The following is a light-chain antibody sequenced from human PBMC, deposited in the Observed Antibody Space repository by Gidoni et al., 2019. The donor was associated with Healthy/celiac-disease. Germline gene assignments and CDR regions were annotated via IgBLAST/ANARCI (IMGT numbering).Light chain of an antibody. J-gene: IGKJ2*01. CDR3: QQSYSTLYT. CDR1: QSISSY. Sequence: DIQMTQSPSSLSASVGDRVTITCRASQSISSYLNWYQPKPGKAPKLLIYAASSLQSGGPSRFSGSGSGTDFTLTISSLQPEDFATYYCQQSYSTLYTFGQGTKLEIK. V-gene: IGKV1-39*01. CDR2: AAS.